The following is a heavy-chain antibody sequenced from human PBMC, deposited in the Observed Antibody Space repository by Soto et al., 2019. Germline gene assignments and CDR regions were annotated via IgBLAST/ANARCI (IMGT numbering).Heavy chain of an antibody. CDR1: GGTFSSYA. CDR2: IIPIFGTA. V-gene: IGHV1-69*13. CDR3: ARSPVGATMITWFDP. Sequence: GASVKVSCKASGGTFSSYAISWVRQAPGQGLEWMGGIIPIFGTANYAQKFQGRVTITADESTSTAYMELSSLRSEDTAVYYCARSPVGATMITWFDPWGQGTLVTVSS. J-gene: IGHJ5*02. D-gene: IGHD1-26*01.